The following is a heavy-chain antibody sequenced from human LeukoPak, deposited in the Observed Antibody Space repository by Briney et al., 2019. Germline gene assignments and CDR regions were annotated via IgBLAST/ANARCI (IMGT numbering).Heavy chain of an antibody. CDR2: IYKSGST. CDR1: GGSISSYY. CDR3: ARGPLSYYFDY. V-gene: IGHV4-59*01. Sequence: SETLSLTCTVSGGSISSYYWSWIRQPPGKGLEWIGYIYKSGSTNYNPSLKSRVTISVDTSKNQFSLRLTSATAADTAVYYCARGPLSYYFDYWGQGTLVTVSS. D-gene: IGHD6-6*01. J-gene: IGHJ4*02.